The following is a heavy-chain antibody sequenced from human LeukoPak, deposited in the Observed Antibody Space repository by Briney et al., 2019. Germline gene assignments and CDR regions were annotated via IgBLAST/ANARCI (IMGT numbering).Heavy chain of an antibody. Sequence: GGSLRLSCAASGFTFSSYYMSWVRQAPGKGLEWVSSISSSSTYMFYADSVRGRFTISRDNAKNSLYLQMNSLRVEDTAVYYCARAPGYYGDPFDYWGQGTLVTVSS. CDR3: ARAPGYYGDPFDY. CDR1: GFTFSSYY. D-gene: IGHD4-17*01. CDR2: ISSSSTYM. V-gene: IGHV3-21*01. J-gene: IGHJ4*02.